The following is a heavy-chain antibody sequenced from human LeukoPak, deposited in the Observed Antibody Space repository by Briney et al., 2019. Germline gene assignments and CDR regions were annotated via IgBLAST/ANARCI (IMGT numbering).Heavy chain of an antibody. CDR2: IIPIFGTA. CDR3: ARWLQMYYYYYMDV. D-gene: IGHD5-24*01. CDR1: GGTFSSYA. V-gene: IGHV1-69*13. J-gene: IGHJ6*03. Sequence: ASVKVSCKASGGTFSSYAISWVRQAPGQGLEWMGGIIPIFGTANYAQKFQGRVTITADESTSTAYMELSRLRSDDTAVYYCARWLQMYYYYYMDVWGKGTTVTISS.